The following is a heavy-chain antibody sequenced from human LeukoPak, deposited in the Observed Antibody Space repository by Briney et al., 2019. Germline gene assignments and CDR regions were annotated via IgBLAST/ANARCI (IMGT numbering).Heavy chain of an antibody. Sequence: SETLSLTCAVSGGSISSSNWWSWVRQPPGKGLEWIGEIYHSGSTNYNPSPKSRVTISVDTSKNQFSLKLSSVTAADTAVYYCASRLFMTIGNSAFDIWGQGTMVTVSS. V-gene: IGHV4-4*02. J-gene: IGHJ3*02. CDR1: GGSISSSNW. CDR2: IYHSGST. D-gene: IGHD1/OR15-1a*01. CDR3: ASRLFMTIGNSAFDI.